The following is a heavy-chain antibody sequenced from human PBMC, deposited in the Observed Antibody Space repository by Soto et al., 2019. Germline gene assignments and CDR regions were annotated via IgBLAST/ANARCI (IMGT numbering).Heavy chain of an antibody. CDR3: ARVRSPDAFDI. CDR1: GYSFTAYA. Sequence: QVQLLQSGAEVKKPGASVKVSCKTSGYSFTAYAIIWMRQAPGQGLERVGWISTSTGITSYAQELQGRVAVTMDTSTNTAYMELTSLRSDDTAVYYCARVRSPDAFDIWGQGTMVTVSS. J-gene: IGHJ3*02. CDR2: ISTSTGIT. V-gene: IGHV1-18*01.